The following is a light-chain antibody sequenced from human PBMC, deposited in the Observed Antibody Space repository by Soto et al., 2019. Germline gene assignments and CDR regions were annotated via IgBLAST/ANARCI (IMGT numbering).Light chain of an antibody. CDR1: QSLLHSNGYNY. Sequence: IVMTQSPLSLPVTPGEPASISCRSSQSLLHSNGYNYLDWYLQKPGQSPQLLIYLGSNRASGVPDRFSSSGSGTDFTLKISRVEAEDVGVYYCMQPLQSWTFGQGTKVDIK. J-gene: IGKJ1*01. CDR3: MQPLQSWT. CDR2: LGS. V-gene: IGKV2-28*01.